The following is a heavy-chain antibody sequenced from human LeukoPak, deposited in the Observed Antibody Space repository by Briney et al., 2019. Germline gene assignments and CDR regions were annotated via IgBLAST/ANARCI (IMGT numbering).Heavy chain of an antibody. CDR2: IYPGDSDT. Sequence: GESLKISCKGSGYSFTSYWIAWVRQMPGKGLEWMGIIYPGDSDTRYSPSFQGQVTISADKSITTAYLQWSSLKASDTAMCYCARQRGYSYGYSQYYFDYWGQGTLVTVSS. CDR3: ARQRGYSYGYSQYYFDY. CDR1: GYSFTSYW. D-gene: IGHD5-18*01. J-gene: IGHJ4*02. V-gene: IGHV5-51*01.